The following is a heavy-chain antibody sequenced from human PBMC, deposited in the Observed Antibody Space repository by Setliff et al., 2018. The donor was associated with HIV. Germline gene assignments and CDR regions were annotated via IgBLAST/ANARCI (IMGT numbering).Heavy chain of an antibody. CDR1: GASIRSYY. J-gene: IGHJ3*02. V-gene: IGHV4-59*08. Sequence: SETLSLTCSVSGASIRSYYWTWIRQPPGRGLEWIGFIYYTGSTKYNPSLKSRVTISVDTSETQFSLRLGSVTAADTAVYYCARALRDGSTDAFDIWGQGTMVTVS. D-gene: IGHD5-12*01. CDR2: IYYTGST. CDR3: ARALRDGSTDAFDI.